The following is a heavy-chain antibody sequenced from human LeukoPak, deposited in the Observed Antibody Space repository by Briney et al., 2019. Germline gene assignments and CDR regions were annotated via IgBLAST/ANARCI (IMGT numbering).Heavy chain of an antibody. CDR1: GFTFSSYS. Sequence: PGGSLRLSCAASGFTFSSYSMNWVRQAPGKGLEWVSSISSSSSYIYYADSVKGRFTISRDNAKNSLYLRMNSLRAEDTAVYYCARDHGCSSTSCYAGYYYYGMDVWGQGTTVTVSS. V-gene: IGHV3-21*01. J-gene: IGHJ6*02. CDR3: ARDHGCSSTSCYAGYYYYGMDV. CDR2: ISSSSSYI. D-gene: IGHD2-2*01.